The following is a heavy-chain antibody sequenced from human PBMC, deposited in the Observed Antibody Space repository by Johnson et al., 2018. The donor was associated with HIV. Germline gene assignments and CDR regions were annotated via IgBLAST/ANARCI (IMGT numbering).Heavy chain of an antibody. J-gene: IGHJ3*02. Sequence: QMLLVESGGGVVQPGMSLRLSCAASGFTFSSYAMHWVRQAPGKGLEWVAFIRYDGSNKYYADSVKGRFTISRDNSKNTLYLQMNSLRAEDTAVYYCARDGAQQLARDAFDIWGQGTMVTVSS. D-gene: IGHD6-13*01. CDR1: GFTFSSYA. CDR3: ARDGAQQLARDAFDI. V-gene: IGHV3-30*04. CDR2: IRYDGSNK.